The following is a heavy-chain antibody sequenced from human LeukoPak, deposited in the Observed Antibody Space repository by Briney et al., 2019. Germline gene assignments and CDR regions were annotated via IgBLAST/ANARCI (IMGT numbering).Heavy chain of an antibody. CDR2: IYPGDSDT. CDR3: ARSWVAGYGTVLDY. CDR1: GFSFTNYW. Sequence: GESLKISCRGSGFSFTNYWIGWVRQMPGKGLEWMGIIYPGDSDTRYGPSFQGQVTISADKSISTAYLQWSSLKASDTAMYYCARSWVAGYGTVLDYWGQGTLVTVSS. V-gene: IGHV5-51*01. D-gene: IGHD6-19*01. J-gene: IGHJ4*02.